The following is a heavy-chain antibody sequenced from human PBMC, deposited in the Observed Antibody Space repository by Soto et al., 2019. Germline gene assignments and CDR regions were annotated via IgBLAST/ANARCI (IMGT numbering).Heavy chain of an antibody. J-gene: IGHJ5*02. Sequence: SETLSLTCTVSGGSISSSSYYWGWIRQPPGKGLEWIGSIYYSGSTYYNPSLKSRVTISVDTSKNQFPPKLSSVTAADTAVYYCARHRLYYDILTDENWFDPWGQGTLVTVSS. CDR3: ARHRLYYDILTDENWFDP. CDR2: IYYSGST. CDR1: GGSISSSSYY. D-gene: IGHD3-9*01. V-gene: IGHV4-39*01.